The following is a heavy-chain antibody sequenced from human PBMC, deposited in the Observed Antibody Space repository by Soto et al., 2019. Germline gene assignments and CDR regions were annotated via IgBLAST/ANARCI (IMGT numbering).Heavy chain of an antibody. CDR1: GGTFSSYA. V-gene: IGHV1-69*13. CDR2: IIPIFGTA. J-gene: IGHJ3*02. D-gene: IGHD1-26*01. CDR3: ARDTSGIVGAKGAFDI. Sequence: ASVKVSCKASGGTFSSYASSWVRQAPGQGLEWMGGIIPIFGTANYAQKFQGRVTITADESTSTAYMELSSLRSEDTAVYYCARDTSGIVGAKGAFDIWGQGTMVTVSS.